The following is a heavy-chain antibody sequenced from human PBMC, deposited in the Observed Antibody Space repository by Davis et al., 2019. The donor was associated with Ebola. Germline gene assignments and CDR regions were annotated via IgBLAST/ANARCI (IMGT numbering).Heavy chain of an antibody. V-gene: IGHV4-4*07. Sequence: PSETLSLTCTVSGGSISSHYWSWIRQPAGKGLEWIGHIYTSGSTNYNPSLKSRVTISVDTSKNQFSLKLSSVTAADTAVYYCARANSYYYGSGSYYPPLGYYYGMDVWGQGTAVTVSS. J-gene: IGHJ6*02. D-gene: IGHD3-10*01. CDR1: GGSISSHY. CDR2: IYTSGST. CDR3: ARANSYYYGSGSYYPPLGYYYGMDV.